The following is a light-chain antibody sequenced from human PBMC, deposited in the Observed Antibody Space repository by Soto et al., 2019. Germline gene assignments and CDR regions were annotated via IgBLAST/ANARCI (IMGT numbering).Light chain of an antibody. V-gene: IGKV3-20*01. J-gene: IGKJ1*01. CDR1: QSVTNDY. Sequence: EIVLTQSPDTLSLSPGERATLSCRASQSVTNDYLAWYQQKPGQAPRLLIYDASSRATGIPDRFSGSGSGTDFTLTISRLEPEDFAVYYCQQCARSPLTFGQGTKVEIK. CDR2: DAS. CDR3: QQCARSPLT.